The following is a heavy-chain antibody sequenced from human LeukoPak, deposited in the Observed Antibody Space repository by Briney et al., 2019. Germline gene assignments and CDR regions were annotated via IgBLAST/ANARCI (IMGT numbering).Heavy chain of an antibody. J-gene: IGHJ4*02. D-gene: IGHD3-3*01. Sequence: GGSLRLSCAASGFTFSSYWMSCVRQAPGKGLEWGANIKQDGSEKYYVDSVKGRFTISRDNAKNSLYLQMNSLRAEDTAVYYCARDLRDFWSHKYYFDYWGQGTLVTVSS. CDR3: ARDLRDFWSHKYYFDY. V-gene: IGHV3-7*01. CDR1: GFTFSSYW. CDR2: IKQDGSEK.